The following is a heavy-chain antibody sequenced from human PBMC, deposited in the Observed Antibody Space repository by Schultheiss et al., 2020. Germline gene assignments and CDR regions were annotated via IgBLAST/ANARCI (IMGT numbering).Heavy chain of an antibody. Sequence: SQTLSLTCAISGASITSRGYYWSWIRQPAGKGLEWIGSIYYSGSTNYNPSLKSRVTISVDASKNQFSLKLSSVTAADTAVYYCARVQYSSSSCAFDIWGQGTMVTVSS. CDR1: GASITSRGYY. D-gene: IGHD6-6*01. J-gene: IGHJ3*02. CDR3: ARVQYSSSSCAFDI. V-gene: IGHV4-39*07. CDR2: IYYSGST.